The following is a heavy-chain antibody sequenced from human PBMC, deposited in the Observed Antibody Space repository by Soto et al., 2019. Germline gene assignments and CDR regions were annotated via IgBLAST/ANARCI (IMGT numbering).Heavy chain of an antibody. V-gene: IGHV1-69*13. D-gene: IGHD3-10*01. CDR3: AKTGLGYGMDV. CDR2: IIPIFGTA. CDR1: GGTFSSYA. Sequence: ASVKVSCKASGGTFSSYAISWVRQAPGQGLEWMGGIIPIFGTANYAQKFQGRVTITADESTSTAYMELNSLRAEDTAVYYCAKTGLGYGMDVWGQGATVTVSS. J-gene: IGHJ6*02.